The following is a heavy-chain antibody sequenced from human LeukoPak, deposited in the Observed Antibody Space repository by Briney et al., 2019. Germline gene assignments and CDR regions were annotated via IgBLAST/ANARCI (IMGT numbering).Heavy chain of an antibody. CDR2: IKQDGSEK. CDR3: ARDPNDGGNFYFDY. D-gene: IGHD4-23*01. Sequence: GGSLRLSCAASGFTFSSYWMSWVRQAPGKGLEWVANIKQDGSEKYYVDSVKGRFTISRDNAKNSLYLQMNSLRAEDTAVYYCARDPNDGGNFYFDYWGQGTLVTVSS. V-gene: IGHV3-7*01. CDR1: GFTFSSYW. J-gene: IGHJ4*02.